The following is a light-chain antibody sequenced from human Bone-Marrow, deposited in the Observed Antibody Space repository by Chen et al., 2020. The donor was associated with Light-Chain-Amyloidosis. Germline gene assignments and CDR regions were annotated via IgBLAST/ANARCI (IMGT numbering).Light chain of an antibody. Sequence: DIQLTQSPSFLSASVGDRVTITCRASQGISSYLAWYQQKPGKAPKLLIYAASTLQSGVPSRFRGSGSGTEFTLTISSLQPEDCATYYCQQLNSYPLITFGGGTKVEIK. J-gene: IGKJ4*01. CDR3: QQLNSYPLIT. CDR2: AAS. V-gene: IGKV1-9*01. CDR1: QGISSY.